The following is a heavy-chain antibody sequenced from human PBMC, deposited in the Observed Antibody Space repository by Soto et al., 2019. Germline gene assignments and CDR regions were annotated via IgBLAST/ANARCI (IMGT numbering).Heavy chain of an antibody. D-gene: IGHD1-7*01. J-gene: IGHJ6*01. CDR2: IIPMFGFG. CDR3: VSLCRENLFYAIDD. CDR1: GGSFSKYG. Sequence: QVQLVQSGAEVKMPGSSVRVSCKASGGSFSKYGISWVRQAPGQGLDWMGGIIPMFGFGNYSDKFLGRVTITAEESTSTTHIVLTSMSSENPTAYFCVSLCRENLFYAIDDWRQGTKVTGAS. V-gene: IGHV1-69*01.